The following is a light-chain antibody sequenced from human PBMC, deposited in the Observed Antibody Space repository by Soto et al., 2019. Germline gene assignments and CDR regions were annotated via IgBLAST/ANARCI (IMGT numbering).Light chain of an antibody. CDR1: QSVGSN. CDR3: QQYNNWFRT. V-gene: IGKV3-15*01. J-gene: IGKJ1*01. CDR2: TAS. Sequence: EIVMTQSPATLSVSPGERATLSCRASQSVGSNLAWYQQKPGQAPRLLIYTASTRATGIPARFSGSGSGTEFTLTISSLQSEDFAVYSCQQYNNWFRTFGQGTKVEIK.